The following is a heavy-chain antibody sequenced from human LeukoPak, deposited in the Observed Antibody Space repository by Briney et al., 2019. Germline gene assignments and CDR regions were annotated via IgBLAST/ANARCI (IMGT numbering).Heavy chain of an antibody. Sequence: GRSLRLSCAASGFTFSSYAMSWVRQAPGKGLEWVSAISGSGGSTYYADSVKGRFTISRDNSKNTLYLQMNSLRAEDTAVYYCAKGQTTAGHLYYFDYWGQGTLVTVSS. CDR2: ISGSGGST. V-gene: IGHV3-23*01. J-gene: IGHJ4*02. D-gene: IGHD4-11*01. CDR3: AKGQTTAGHLYYFDY. CDR1: GFTFSSYA.